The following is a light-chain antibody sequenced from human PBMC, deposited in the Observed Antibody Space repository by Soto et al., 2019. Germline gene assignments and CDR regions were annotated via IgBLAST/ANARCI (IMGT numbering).Light chain of an antibody. CDR3: SSYTTSNTRQIV. CDR1: SSDVSGYNY. J-gene: IGLJ1*01. CDR2: DVS. V-gene: IGLV2-14*01. Sequence: SVLTQPASVSGSPGQSITISCTGTSSDVSGYNYVSWYQQRPGKAPKFMIYDVSNRPSGVSNRFSGSKSGNTVSLTISGLQAEVEADYYCSSYTTSNTRQIVFGTGTKVTVL.